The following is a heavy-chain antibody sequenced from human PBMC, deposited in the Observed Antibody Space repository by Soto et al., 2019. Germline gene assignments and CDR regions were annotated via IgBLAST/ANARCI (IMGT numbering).Heavy chain of an antibody. Sequence: QVQLVQSGAEVKKPESSVKVSCKASGGIFSSYTISWVRQAPGQGLEWMGRIIPILGIANYAQKFQGRVTITADKSTSTAYMELCSLRSEDTAVYYCARSNSGYEGYWGQGTLVTVSS. D-gene: IGHD5-12*01. CDR2: IIPILGIA. CDR1: GGIFSSYT. J-gene: IGHJ4*02. V-gene: IGHV1-69*02. CDR3: ARSNSGYEGY.